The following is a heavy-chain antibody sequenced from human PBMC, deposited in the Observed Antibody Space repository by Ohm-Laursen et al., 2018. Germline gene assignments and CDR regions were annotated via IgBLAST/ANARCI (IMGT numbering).Heavy chain of an antibody. CDR2: INPNRGGT. CDR3: AGEAYDILTGYYPYYFDY. V-gene: IGHV1-2*02. J-gene: IGHJ4*02. Sequence: ASVSVSCKASGYTFTGYYMHWVRQAPGQGLEWMGWINPNRGGTNYAQKFQGRVTMTRDTSISTAYMELSRLRSDDTAVYYCAGEAYDILTGYYPYYFDYWGQGTLVTVSS. D-gene: IGHD3-9*01. CDR1: GYTFTGYY.